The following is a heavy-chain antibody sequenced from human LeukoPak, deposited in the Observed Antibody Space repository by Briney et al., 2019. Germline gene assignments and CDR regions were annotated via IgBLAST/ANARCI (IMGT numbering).Heavy chain of an antibody. J-gene: IGHJ5*02. V-gene: IGHV4-61*02. Sequence: SQTLSLTCTVSGGPISSGSYYWSWIRQPAGKGLEWIGRIYTSGSTNYNPSLKSRVTISVDTSKNQFSLKLSSVTAADTAVYYCARERGIVVVVAATLPPGSWFDPWGQGTLVTVSS. CDR2: IYTSGST. CDR3: ARERGIVVVVAATLPPGSWFDP. D-gene: IGHD2-15*01. CDR1: GGPISSGSYY.